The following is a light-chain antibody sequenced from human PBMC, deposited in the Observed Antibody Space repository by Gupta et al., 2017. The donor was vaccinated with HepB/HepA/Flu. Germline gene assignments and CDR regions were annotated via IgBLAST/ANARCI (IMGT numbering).Light chain of an antibody. CDR2: EVD. CDR1: SSDIGSYTR. CDR3: SSYTTSNTYV. Sequence: QSALTQPPSVSGFPGQSVTISCTGTSSDIGSYTRVSWYQQSPGTAPKLIIYEVDNRPSGVPDRFSGSKSGNTASLTISGLQTEDEADYYCSSYTTSNTYVFGIGTKVTVL. J-gene: IGLJ1*01. V-gene: IGLV2-18*02.